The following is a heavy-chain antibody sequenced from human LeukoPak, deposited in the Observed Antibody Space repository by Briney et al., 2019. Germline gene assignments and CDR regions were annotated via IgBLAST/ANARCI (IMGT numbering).Heavy chain of an antibody. J-gene: IGHJ4*02. CDR1: GFAFSRYG. CDR2: LNSDGSST. Sequence: GGSLRLSCAASGFAFSRYGMHWGRQAPGKGLVWVSRLNSDGSSTTYADSVKGRFTISRDNAKNTVYLQMNSLRAEDTAVYYCASETYYYGSENDYKGQLWGQGTLVTVSS. CDR3: ASETYYYGSENDYKGQL. V-gene: IGHV3-74*01. D-gene: IGHD3-10*01.